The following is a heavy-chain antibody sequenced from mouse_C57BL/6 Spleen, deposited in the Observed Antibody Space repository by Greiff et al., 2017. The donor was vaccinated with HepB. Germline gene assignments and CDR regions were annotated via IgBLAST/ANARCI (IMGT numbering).Heavy chain of an antibody. Sequence: VQLQQPGAELVMPGASVKLSCKASGYTFTSYWMHWVKQRPGQGLEWIGEIDPSDSYTNYNQKFKGKSTLTVDKSSSTAYMQLSSLTSEDSAVYYCARRHTTVSYAMDYWGQGTSVTVSS. CDR3: ARRHTTVSYAMDY. CDR2: IDPSDSYT. J-gene: IGHJ4*01. V-gene: IGHV1-69*01. CDR1: GYTFTSYW. D-gene: IGHD1-1*01.